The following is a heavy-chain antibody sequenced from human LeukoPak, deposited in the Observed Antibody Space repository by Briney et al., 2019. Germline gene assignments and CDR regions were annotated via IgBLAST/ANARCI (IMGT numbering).Heavy chain of an antibody. CDR3: ARSVEGYCRGGSCYSYSYYMDV. D-gene: IGHD2-15*01. V-gene: IGHV4-4*02. CDR1: GGSISSGNW. J-gene: IGHJ6*03. Sequence: SETLSLTCAVSGGSISSGNWWSWVRQPPGKGLEWIGEIYHSGSTNYNPSLRSRVTISVDTSKNQFSLKLSSVTAADTAVYYCARSVEGYCRGGSCYSYSYYMDVWGKGTTVTVSS. CDR2: IYHSGST.